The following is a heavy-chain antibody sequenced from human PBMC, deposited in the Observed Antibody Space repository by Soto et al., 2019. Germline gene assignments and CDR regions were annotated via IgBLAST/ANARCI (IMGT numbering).Heavy chain of an antibody. V-gene: IGHV3-11*06. CDR3: ARDYDSSGYNWDY. CDR1: GFRLSDHY. CDR2: ISSSGSFT. J-gene: IGHJ4*02. D-gene: IGHD3-22*01. Sequence: GGSLRLSCAASGFRLSDHYMSWIRQAPGKGLEWVSYISSSGSFTNYAGSVRGRFTISRDNAENSLYLQMDSLRAEDTAVYYCARDYDSSGYNWDYWGQGTLVTVSS.